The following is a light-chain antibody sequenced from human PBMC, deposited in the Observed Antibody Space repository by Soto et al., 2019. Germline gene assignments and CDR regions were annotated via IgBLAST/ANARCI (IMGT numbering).Light chain of an antibody. CDR3: TSWTTSTTMI. Sequence: QSVLTQPASVSGSPGQSITISCTGTSSDIGAYNFVSWYQQHPGKAPKLILYDVNIRPSGVSNRFSGSKSGNTASLTISGLQAEDEADYYCTSWTTSTTMIFGGGTQLTVL. CDR2: DVN. CDR1: SSDIGAYNF. J-gene: IGLJ2*01. V-gene: IGLV2-14*03.